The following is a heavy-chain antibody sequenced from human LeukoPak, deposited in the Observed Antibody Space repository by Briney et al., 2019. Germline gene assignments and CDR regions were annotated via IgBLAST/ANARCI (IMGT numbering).Heavy chain of an antibody. V-gene: IGHV4-39*01. J-gene: IGHJ4*02. CDR2: INYSGNT. CDR3: ARQPYNSGWYGY. Sequence: SETLSLTCTVSGGSISSPNYYWGWIRQPPGKGLGWIGCINYSGNTYSNPSLKSRITISADTPKNQFSLKLSSVTAADTAVYYCARQPYNSGWYGYWGQGTLVTVSS. CDR1: GGSISSPNYY. D-gene: IGHD6-19*01.